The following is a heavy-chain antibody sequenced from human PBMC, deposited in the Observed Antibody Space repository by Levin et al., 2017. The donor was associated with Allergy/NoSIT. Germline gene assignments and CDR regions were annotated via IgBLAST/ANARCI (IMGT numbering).Heavy chain of an antibody. Sequence: TGGSLRLSCTASGFTFSTYWMHWVRLLPGKGLEWVSRLSSDGLTRDYADSVKGRFTISRDNAKNTLYLQMNSLRGEDTAVYYCARNYIQTGGRAFDIWGQGTMVTVSS. CDR3: ARNYIQTGGRAFDI. V-gene: IGHV3-74*01. J-gene: IGHJ3*02. CDR2: LSSDGLTR. CDR1: GFTFSTYW. D-gene: IGHD2-15*01.